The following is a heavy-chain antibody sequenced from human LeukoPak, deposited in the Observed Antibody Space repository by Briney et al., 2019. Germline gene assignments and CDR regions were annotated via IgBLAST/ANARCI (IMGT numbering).Heavy chain of an antibody. D-gene: IGHD2-15*01. CDR1: GFTFNTYT. CDR3: ARGRRGVVLH. Sequence: GGSLRLSCAASGFTFNTYTMNWVRQAPGKGLEWVSSISSGTSYIYYADSVKGRFTISRDNAKNSLYLQMNSLRAEDTAVYYCARGRRGVVLHWGQGTLVTVSS. J-gene: IGHJ4*02. CDR2: ISSGTSYI. V-gene: IGHV3-21*01.